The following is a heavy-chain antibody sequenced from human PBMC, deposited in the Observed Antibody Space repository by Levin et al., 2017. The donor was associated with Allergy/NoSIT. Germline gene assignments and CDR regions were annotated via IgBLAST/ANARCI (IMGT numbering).Heavy chain of an antibody. Sequence: GGSLRLSCAASGFTVSSNYMSWVRQAPGKGLEWVSVIYSGGSTYYADSVKGRFTISRDNSKNTLYLQMNSLRAEDTAVYYCARAKRDYCSGGSCNWFDPWGQGTLVTVSS. CDR3: ARAKRDYCSGGSCNWFDP. D-gene: IGHD2-15*01. CDR1: GFTVSSNY. V-gene: IGHV3-66*01. J-gene: IGHJ5*02. CDR2: IYSGGST.